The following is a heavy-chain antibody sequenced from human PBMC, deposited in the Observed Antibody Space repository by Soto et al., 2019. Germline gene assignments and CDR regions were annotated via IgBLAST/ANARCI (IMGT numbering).Heavy chain of an antibody. J-gene: IGHJ4*02. Sequence: PGGSLRLSCAASVFTFSNYCMHLVRQAPGKGLEWVAVISKDGGLQFDADSVKGRFTISRDNSKNTLYLQMNSLRAEDTAVYYCAKETHSSGYGSYFANWGPGTMVTVSS. CDR1: VFTFSNYC. D-gene: IGHD3-22*01. V-gene: IGHV3-30*18. CDR3: AKETHSSGYGSYFAN. CDR2: ISKDGGLQ.